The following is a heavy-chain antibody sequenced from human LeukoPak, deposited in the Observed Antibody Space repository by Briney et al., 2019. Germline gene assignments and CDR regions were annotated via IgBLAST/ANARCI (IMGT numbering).Heavy chain of an antibody. CDR3: AELGITMIGGV. V-gene: IGHV3-48*04. D-gene: IGHD3-10*02. Sequence: GGSLRLSCAASGFTFSSYGMSWVRQAPGKGLERVSYISSSGSTIYYADSVKGRFTISRDNAKNSLYLQMNSLRAEDTAVYYCAELGITMIGGVWGKGTTVTISS. CDR2: ISSSGSTI. CDR1: GFTFSSYG. J-gene: IGHJ6*04.